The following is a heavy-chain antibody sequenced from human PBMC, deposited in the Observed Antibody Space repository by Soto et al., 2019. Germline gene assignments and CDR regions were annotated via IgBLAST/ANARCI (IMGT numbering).Heavy chain of an antibody. CDR1: GYSISSGYY. CDR3: ASKLSSGSYYYYYGMDV. D-gene: IGHD1-26*01. CDR2: IYHSGST. V-gene: IGHV4-38-2*01. Sequence: SETLSLTCAVSGYSISSGYYWGWIRQPPGKGLEWIGSIYHSGSTYYNPSLKSRVTISVDTSKNQFSLKLSSVTAADTAVYYCASKLSSGSYYYYYGMDVWGQGTTVTVSS. J-gene: IGHJ6*02.